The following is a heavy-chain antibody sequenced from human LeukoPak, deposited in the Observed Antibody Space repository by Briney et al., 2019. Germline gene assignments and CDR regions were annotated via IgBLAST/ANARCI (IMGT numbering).Heavy chain of an antibody. V-gene: IGHV3-74*01. Sequence: PGGSLRLSCAASGFTFSNYEMNWVRQAPGKGLVWVSRINTDGSITSYADSVKGRFTISRDNAKNTLYLQMNSLRAEDTAVYYCVRIWEGAYWGQGTLVTVSS. J-gene: IGHJ4*02. D-gene: IGHD1-26*01. CDR1: GFTFSNYE. CDR3: VRIWEGAY. CDR2: INTDGSIT.